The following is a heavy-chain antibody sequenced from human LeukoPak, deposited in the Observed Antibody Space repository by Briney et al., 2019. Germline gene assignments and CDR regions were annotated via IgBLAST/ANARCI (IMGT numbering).Heavy chain of an antibody. V-gene: IGHV3-53*04. CDR1: GFTVSNNY. J-gene: IGHJ4*02. Sequence: GVSLRLSCAASGFTVSNNYMSWVRQAPGKGLEWVSIVYNDDTTYYADSVKGRFTISRHNSKNTLYLQMNSLRTEDTAVYYCARQNHWSGSFSYYFDYWGQGSLVTVSS. CDR3: ARQNHWSGSFSYYFDY. CDR2: VYNDDTT. D-gene: IGHD1-26*01.